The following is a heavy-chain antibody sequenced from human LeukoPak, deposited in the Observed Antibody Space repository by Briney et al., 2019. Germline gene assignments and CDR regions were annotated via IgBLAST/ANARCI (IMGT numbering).Heavy chain of an antibody. CDR1: GYTFTSYY. D-gene: IGHD2-2*01. Sequence: ASVKVSCKASGYTFTSYYMHWVRQAPGQGLEWMGIINPSGGSTTYAQKFQGRLTMTRDTSTSTVYMELSSLRSEDTAVYCCARSSSTNFDYWGQGTLVTVSS. CDR3: ARSSSTNFDY. CDR2: INPSGGST. J-gene: IGHJ4*02. V-gene: IGHV1-46*01.